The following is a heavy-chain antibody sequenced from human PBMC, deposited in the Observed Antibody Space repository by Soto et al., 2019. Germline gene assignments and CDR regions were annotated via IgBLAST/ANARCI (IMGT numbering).Heavy chain of an antibody. CDR3: ARTRDGHYYYRGLDV. CDR1: GFSFSTFG. CDR2: ISSSDSYI. D-gene: IGHD3-10*01. V-gene: IGHV3-21*01. J-gene: IGHJ6*02. Sequence: GGSLRLSCTASGFSFSTFGMNWVRQAPGKGLEWLSSISSSDSYIYYADSVKGRFTISRDNAQNSLSLQMSGLRAEDTAVYYCARTRDGHYYYRGLDVWGQGTTVTVSS.